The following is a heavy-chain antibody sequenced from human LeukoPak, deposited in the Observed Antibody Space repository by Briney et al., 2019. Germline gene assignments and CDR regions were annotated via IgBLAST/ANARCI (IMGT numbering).Heavy chain of an antibody. V-gene: IGHV1-2*04. D-gene: IGHD6-19*01. CDR1: GYTFTGYY. CDR2: INPNSGGT. Sequence: GASVKVSCKASGYTFTGYYMHWVRQAPGQGLEWMGWINPNSGGTNYAQKFQGWVTMTRDTSISTAYMELSRLRSDDTAVYYCARDLLSYSSGWYRGLYYYYYGMDVWGQGTTVTVSS. J-gene: IGHJ6*02. CDR3: ARDLLSYSSGWYRGLYYYYYGMDV.